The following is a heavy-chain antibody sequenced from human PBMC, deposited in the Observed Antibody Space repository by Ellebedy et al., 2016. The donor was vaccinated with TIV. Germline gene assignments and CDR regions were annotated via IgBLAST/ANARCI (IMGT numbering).Heavy chain of an antibody. D-gene: IGHD7-27*01. CDR1: GFTFTSSA. J-gene: IGHJ6*02. Sequence: AASVKVSCKASGFTFTSSAVQCVRQARGQRLEWIGWIVVGSGNTNYAQKFQERVTITRDMSTSTAYMELSSLRSEDTAVYYCAADRTWGLYYYYGMDVWGQGTTVTVSS. V-gene: IGHV1-58*01. CDR3: AADRTWGLYYYYGMDV. CDR2: IVVGSGNT.